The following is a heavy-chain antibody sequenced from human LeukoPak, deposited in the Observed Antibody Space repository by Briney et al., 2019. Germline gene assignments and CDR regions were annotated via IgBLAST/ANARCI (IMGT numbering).Heavy chain of an antibody. CDR2: INHSGST. V-gene: IGHV4-34*01. CDR3: ARQSVGTASIYYFAY. Sequence: PSETLSLTCAVYGGSFSGYYWSWIRQPPGKGLEWIGEINHSGSTNYNPSLKSRVTISVDTSKNQFSLNLNSVTAADTAVYYCARQSVGTASIYYFAYWGQGILVTVSS. J-gene: IGHJ4*02. CDR1: GGSFSGYY. D-gene: IGHD1-26*01.